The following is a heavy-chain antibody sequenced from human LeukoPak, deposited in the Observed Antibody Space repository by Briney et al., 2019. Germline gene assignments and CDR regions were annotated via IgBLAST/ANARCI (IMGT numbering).Heavy chain of an antibody. CDR2: IYYSGST. CDR1: GGSVRSYY. CDR3: ARVTYSSGWTDY. V-gene: IGHV4-59*02. Sequence: SETLSLTCTVSGGSVRSYYWSWIRQAPGKGLEWIGYIYYSGSTNYNPSLKSRVTISVDTSKNQFSLKLSSVTAADTAVYYCARVTYSSGWTDYWGQGTLVTVSS. D-gene: IGHD6-19*01. J-gene: IGHJ4*02.